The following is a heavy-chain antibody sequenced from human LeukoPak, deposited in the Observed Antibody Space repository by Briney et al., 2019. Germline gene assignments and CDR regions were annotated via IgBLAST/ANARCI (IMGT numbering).Heavy chain of an antibody. Sequence: PSETLSLTCTVSGGSISSYYRSWLRQPPGKGLEWIGCVYDSGSTIYNPSLRRRVTMSLDTSRSRFSLKLSSVTAADTAVYFCARDYRGFTPGWFDDWGQGTLVTVS. CDR3: ARDYRGFTPGWFDD. V-gene: IGHV4-59*01. CDR1: GGSISSYY. D-gene: IGHD3-16*02. CDR2: VYDSGST. J-gene: IGHJ4*02.